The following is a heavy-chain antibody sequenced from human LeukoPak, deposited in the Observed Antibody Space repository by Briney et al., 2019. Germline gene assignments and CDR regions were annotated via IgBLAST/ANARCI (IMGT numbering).Heavy chain of an antibody. V-gene: IGHV3-21*01. CDR1: GFTFTTYS. D-gene: IGHD6-13*01. CDR2: ISSSSNYI. J-gene: IGHJ4*02. CDR3: ARVRQQLVFDY. Sequence: GGSLTLSCAASGFTFTTYSINWVRQALGKGLEWVSSISSSSNYIYYADSVKGRFTISRDNAKNSLYLQMNSLRAEDTAVYYCARVRQQLVFDYWGQGTLVTASP.